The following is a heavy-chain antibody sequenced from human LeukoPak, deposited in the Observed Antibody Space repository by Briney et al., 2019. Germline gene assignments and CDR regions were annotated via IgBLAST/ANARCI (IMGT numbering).Heavy chain of an antibody. D-gene: IGHD3-3*01. J-gene: IGHJ4*02. CDR2: IYYSGST. CDR1: GGSISSSSYY. V-gene: IGHV4-39*07. CDR3: AKDLGYDFWSGYSPFDY. Sequence: SETLSLTCTVSGGSISSSSYYWGWIRQPPGKGLEWIGSIYYSGSTYYNPSLKSRVTISVDTSKNQFSLKLSSVTAADTAVYYCAKDLGYDFWSGYSPFDYWGQGTLVTVSS.